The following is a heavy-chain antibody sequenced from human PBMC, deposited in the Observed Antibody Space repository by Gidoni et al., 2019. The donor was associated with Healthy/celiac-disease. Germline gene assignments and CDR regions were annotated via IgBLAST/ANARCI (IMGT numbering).Heavy chain of an antibody. CDR3: AQAYDILTGSLDY. CDR2: IIPILGTA. J-gene: IGHJ4*02. Sequence: VQLVQSGAEVKKPGSSVQVSCKASGGTFSSYAISWVRQAPGQGLEWMGGIIPILGTANYAQKFQGRVTITADESTSTAYMELSSLRSEDTAVYYCAQAYDILTGSLDYWGQGTLVTVSS. V-gene: IGHV1-69*01. CDR1: GGTFSSYA. D-gene: IGHD3-9*01.